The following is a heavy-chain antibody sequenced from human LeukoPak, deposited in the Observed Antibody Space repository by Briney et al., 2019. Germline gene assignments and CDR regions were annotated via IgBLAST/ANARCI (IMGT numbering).Heavy chain of an antibody. D-gene: IGHD2-15*01. J-gene: IGHJ5*02. CDR3: ANRRSLLGNTWFDP. V-gene: IGHV2-5*02. CDR1: GFCPNSSGVG. Sequence: SGPTLVNPTLHLTGSSTFSGFCPNSSGVGVGWIRQPPGKALEWLALIYWDEDKRYSPSLENRLIITKDTSKNQVVLTMTNTDTVDTATYCCANRRSLLGNTWFDPWGQGTLITVSS. CDR2: IYWDEDK.